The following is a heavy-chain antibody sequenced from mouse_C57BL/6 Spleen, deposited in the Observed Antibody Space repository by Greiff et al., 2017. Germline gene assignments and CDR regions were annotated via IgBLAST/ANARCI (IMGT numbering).Heavy chain of an antibody. CDR1: GYSFTSYY. CDR3: ARHGNYGNFYWYFDV. V-gene: IGHV1-66*01. Sequence: QVQLKESGPELVKPGASVKISCKASGYSFTSYYIHWVKQRPGQGLEWIGWIYPGSGNTKYNEKFKGKATLTADTSSSTAYMQLSSLTSEDSAVYYCARHGNYGNFYWYFDVWGTGTTVTVSS. CDR2: IYPGSGNT. J-gene: IGHJ1*03. D-gene: IGHD2-1*01.